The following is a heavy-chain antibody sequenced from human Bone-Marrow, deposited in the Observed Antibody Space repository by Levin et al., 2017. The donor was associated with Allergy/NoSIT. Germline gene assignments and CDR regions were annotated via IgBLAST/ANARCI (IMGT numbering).Heavy chain of an antibody. CDR2: INWNGGNT. V-gene: IGHV3-20*01. Sequence: GESLKISCTASGFPFDDYVMSWVRQAPGKGLEWVSGINWNGGNTSYADSVKGRFTISRDNAKNSLYLQMNSLRAEDTALYHCARSYCSSTTCYYGFDYWGQGTLVTVSS. J-gene: IGHJ4*02. D-gene: IGHD2-2*01. CDR3: ARSYCSSTTCYYGFDY. CDR1: GFPFDDYV.